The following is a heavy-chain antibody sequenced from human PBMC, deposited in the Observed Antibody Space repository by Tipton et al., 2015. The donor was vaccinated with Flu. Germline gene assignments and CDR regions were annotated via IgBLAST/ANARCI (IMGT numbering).Heavy chain of an antibody. J-gene: IGHJ6*02. CDR3: ARDLGKVAPSDV. CDR2: LFIDDRT. Sequence: GSLRLSCAVSGISVSGNFMSWVRQAPGKGLEWVSVLFIDDRTFYTDSVKGRFTISRDTSKNTLFLQMNSLRAEDTAVYYCARDLGKVAPSDVWGQGTTVTVSS. D-gene: IGHD6-13*01. CDR1: GISVSGNF. V-gene: IGHV3-66*02.